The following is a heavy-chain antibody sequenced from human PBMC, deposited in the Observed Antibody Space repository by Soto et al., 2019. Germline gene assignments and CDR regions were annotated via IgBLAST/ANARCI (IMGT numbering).Heavy chain of an antibody. Sequence: QVQLQESGPGLVKPSQTLSLTCTVSGGSISSGGYYWSWIRQQPGKGLEWIGYIYYSGSTYYNPSLKSRVTISVDTSKNPFSRKVSSVTAADTAVYYCARDCSSTSCYGGFDYWGQGTLVTVSS. CDR3: ARDCSSTSCYGGFDY. CDR2: IYYSGST. CDR1: GGSISSGGYY. J-gene: IGHJ4*02. D-gene: IGHD2-2*01. V-gene: IGHV4-31*03.